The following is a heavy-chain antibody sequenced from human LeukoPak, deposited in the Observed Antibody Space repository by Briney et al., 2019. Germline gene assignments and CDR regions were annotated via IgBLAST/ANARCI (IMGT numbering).Heavy chain of an antibody. Sequence: PGGSLRLSCAASGFTFSSYSMNWVRQAPGKGLEWVSAISGSGGSTYYADSVKGRFTISRDNSKNTLYLQMNSLRAEDTAVYYCAKDPPYYDFWSGYYKAHDAFDIWGQGTMVTVSS. CDR1: GFTFSSYS. J-gene: IGHJ3*02. CDR2: ISGSGGST. V-gene: IGHV3-23*01. D-gene: IGHD3-3*01. CDR3: AKDPPYYDFWSGYYKAHDAFDI.